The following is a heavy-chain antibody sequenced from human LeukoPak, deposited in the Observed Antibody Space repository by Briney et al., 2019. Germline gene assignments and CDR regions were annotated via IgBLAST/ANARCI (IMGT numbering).Heavy chain of an antibody. V-gene: IGHV3-23*01. D-gene: IGHD6-13*01. Sequence: GGSLRLSCAASGFTFGSYAMSWVRQAPGKGLAWVSTISGSGGSPYYADSVKGRFTISRDNSKNTLYLQMNSLRAEDTAVFYCAKAQHSSIWGYFDYWGQGTLVTVSS. J-gene: IGHJ4*02. CDR1: GFTFGSYA. CDR3: AKAQHSSIWGYFDY. CDR2: ISGSGGSP.